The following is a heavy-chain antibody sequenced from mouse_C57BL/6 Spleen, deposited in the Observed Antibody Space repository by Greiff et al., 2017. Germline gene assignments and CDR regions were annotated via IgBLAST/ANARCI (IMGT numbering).Heavy chain of an antibody. V-gene: IGHV1-81*01. J-gene: IGHJ1*03. CDR3: ARGYGSSYSYWYFDV. CDR2: IYPRSGNT. D-gene: IGHD1-1*01. CDR1: GYTFTSYG. Sequence: VQLQESGAALARPGASVKLSCKASGYTFTSYGISWVKQRTGQGLEWIGEIYPRSGNTYYNEKFTGKATLTADKSSSTAYMELRSLTSEDSAVYFCARGYGSSYSYWYFDVWGTGTTVTVSS.